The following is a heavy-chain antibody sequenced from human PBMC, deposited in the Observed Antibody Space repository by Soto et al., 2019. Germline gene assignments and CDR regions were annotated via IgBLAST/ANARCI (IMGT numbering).Heavy chain of an antibody. CDR2: IYHSGST. D-gene: IGHD1-1*01. J-gene: IGHJ5*02. V-gene: IGHV4-30-2*01. CDR1: GGSISSAGYS. CDR3: ARGYYTTTTNWFDP. Sequence: SETLSLTCAVSGGSISSAGYSWSWIRQPPGKGLEWIGYIYHSGSTYYNPSLKSRVTISVDRSKNQFSLKLSSVTAADTAVYYCARGYYTTTTNWFDPWGQGTLVTASS.